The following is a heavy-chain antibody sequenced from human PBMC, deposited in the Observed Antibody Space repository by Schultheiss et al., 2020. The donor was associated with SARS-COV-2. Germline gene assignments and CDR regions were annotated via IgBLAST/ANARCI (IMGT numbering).Heavy chain of an antibody. CDR3: ARSTAWSDNWFDP. D-gene: IGHD2-8*02. Sequence: ASVKVSCKASGYTFTSYGITWVRQAPGQGLEWMGRINPNSGGTNYAQKLQGRVTMTRDTSISTAYMELSSLTSDDTAIYFCARSTAWSDNWFDPWGQGTLVTVSS. CDR2: INPNSGGT. CDR1: GYTFTSYG. V-gene: IGHV1-2*06. J-gene: IGHJ5*02.